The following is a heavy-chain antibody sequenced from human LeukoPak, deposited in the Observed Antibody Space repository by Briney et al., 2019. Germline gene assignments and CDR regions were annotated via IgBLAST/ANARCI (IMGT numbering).Heavy chain of an antibody. J-gene: IGHJ4*03. CDR1: GGSFSAYY. D-gene: IGHD1-1*01. Sequence: SETLSLTCAVYGGSFSAYYWSWIRQSPGKGLKWIAEINHRGDTNYNPPVKSRVTISVDTSKNQFSLKVRSLTAADTAVYYCARGPTISETGYFDYWGQGTLVTVSS. CDR2: INHRGDT. V-gene: IGHV4-34*01. CDR3: ARGPTISETGYFDY.